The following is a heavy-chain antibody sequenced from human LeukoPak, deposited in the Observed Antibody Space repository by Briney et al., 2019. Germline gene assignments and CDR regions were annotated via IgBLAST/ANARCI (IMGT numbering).Heavy chain of an antibody. V-gene: IGHV3-21*01. D-gene: IGHD3-9*01. CDR2: ICSSSSYI. CDR3: ARDTYDILTGPTPFDC. J-gene: IGHJ4*02. CDR1: GFTFSSYS. Sequence: TGGSLRLYCAASGFTFSSYSMNWVRQAPGKGLEWVSSICSSSSYIYYADSVKGRFTISRDNAKNSLYLQMNSLRAEDTAVYYCARDTYDILTGPTPFDCWGQGTLVTVSS.